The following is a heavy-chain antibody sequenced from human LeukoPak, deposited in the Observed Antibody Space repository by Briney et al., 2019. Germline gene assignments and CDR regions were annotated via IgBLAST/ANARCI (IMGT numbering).Heavy chain of an antibody. J-gene: IGHJ4*02. CDR2: ISWNSGSI. CDR1: GFTFDDYA. V-gene: IGHV3-9*01. Sequence: GRSLRLSCAASGFTFDDYAMHWVRQAPGKGLEWVSGISWNSGSIGYADSVKGRFTISRDNAKNSLYLQMNSLRAEDTALYYCAKDSGWGDSGYDFSPTYFDYWGQGTLVTVSS. D-gene: IGHD5-12*01. CDR3: AKDSGWGDSGYDFSPTYFDY.